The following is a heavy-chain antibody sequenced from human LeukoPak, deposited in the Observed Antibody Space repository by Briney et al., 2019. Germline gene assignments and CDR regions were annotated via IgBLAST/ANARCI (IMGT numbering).Heavy chain of an antibody. CDR1: GFTFSSYA. CDR3: AKTRPLDSSSWSHGDY. Sequence: GGSLRLSRAASGFTFSSYAMSWVRQAPGKGLEWVSAISGSGDSTYYGDSVKGRFTISRDNSKNTLYLQMNSLRAEDTAVYYCAKTRPLDSSSWSHGDYWGQGTLVAVSS. V-gene: IGHV3-23*01. J-gene: IGHJ4*02. D-gene: IGHD6-13*01. CDR2: ISGSGDST.